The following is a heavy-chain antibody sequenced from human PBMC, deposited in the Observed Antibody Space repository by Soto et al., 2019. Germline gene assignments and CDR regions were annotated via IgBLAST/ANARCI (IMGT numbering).Heavy chain of an antibody. V-gene: IGHV1-58*02. CDR2: IVVGSGNT. D-gene: IGHD3-3*01. CDR3: FWSGYSSIYYFDY. Sequence: GASVKVSCTASGFTFTSSAMQWVRQARGQRLEWIGWIVVGSGNTNYAQKFQERVTITRDMSTSTAYMELSSLRSEDTAVYYCFWSGYSSIYYFDYWGQGTLVTVSS. J-gene: IGHJ4*02. CDR1: GFTFTSSA.